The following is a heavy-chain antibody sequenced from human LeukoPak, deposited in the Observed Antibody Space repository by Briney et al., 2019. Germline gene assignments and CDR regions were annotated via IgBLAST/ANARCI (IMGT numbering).Heavy chain of an antibody. CDR2: IKQDGSEK. J-gene: IGHJ4*02. V-gene: IGHV3-7*01. CDR1: GFTFSSYW. Sequence: PGGSLRLSCAASGFTFSSYWMSWVRQAPGKGLEWVANIKQDGSEKYYVDSVRGRFTISRDNAKNSLYLQMNSLRAEDTAVYYCARDIRIAVAPMGYFDYWGQGTLVTVSS. D-gene: IGHD6-19*01. CDR3: ARDIRIAVAPMGYFDY.